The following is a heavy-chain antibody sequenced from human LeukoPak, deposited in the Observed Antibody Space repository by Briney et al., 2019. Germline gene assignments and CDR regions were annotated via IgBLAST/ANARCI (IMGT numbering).Heavy chain of an antibody. V-gene: IGHV1-2*02. CDR3: ARDMDTGPDLFDY. J-gene: IGHJ4*02. D-gene: IGHD5-18*01. CDR2: INPNSGDT. Sequence: ASVKVSCKASGYTFTDYYLHWVRQAPGQGLEWMGWINPNSGDTDYAQKFQGRVTMTRDASISTAYMELSRLRYDDTAVYYCARDMDTGPDLFDYWGQGTLVTVSS. CDR1: GYTFTDYY.